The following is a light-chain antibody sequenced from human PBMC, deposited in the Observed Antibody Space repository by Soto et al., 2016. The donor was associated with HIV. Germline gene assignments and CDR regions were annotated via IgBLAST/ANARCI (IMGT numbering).Light chain of an antibody. CDR3: LQHSNYPYT. CDR2: ATS. J-gene: IGKJ2*01. CDR1: QAIRNA. Sequence: DIQMTQSPSSLSASVGDRVTITCRASQAIRNALGWYQQKPGKAPKRLIHATSSLQSGVPSRFSGSGSGTEFTLTISSLQPEDFATYYCLQHSNYPYTFGLGDQA. V-gene: IGKV1-17*01.